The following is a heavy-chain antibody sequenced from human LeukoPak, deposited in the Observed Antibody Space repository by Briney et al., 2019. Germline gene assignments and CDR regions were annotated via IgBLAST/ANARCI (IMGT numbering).Heavy chain of an antibody. CDR3: ARGREHDYGDYVSTFY. CDR2: IIPIFGTA. D-gene: IGHD4-17*01. CDR1: GGTFSSYA. V-gene: IGHV1-69*01. J-gene: IGHJ4*02. Sequence: ASVKVSCKASGGTFSSYAISWVRQAPGQGLEWMGGIIPIFGTANYAQKFQGRVTITADESTSTAYMELSSLRSEDTAVYYCARGREHDYGDYVSTFYWGQGTLVTVSS.